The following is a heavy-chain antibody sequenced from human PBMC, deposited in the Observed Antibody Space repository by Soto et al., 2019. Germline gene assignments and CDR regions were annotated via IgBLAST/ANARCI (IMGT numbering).Heavy chain of an antibody. CDR2: ISGSGGST. V-gene: IGHV3-23*01. CDR3: AKDRGALDYYYYGMDV. D-gene: IGHD1-26*01. Sequence: EVQLLESGGGLVQPGGSLRLSCAASGFTFSSYAMSWVRQAPGKGLEWVSAISGSGGSTYYADSVKGRFTISRDNSKNTLDLQMNSLRAEDTAVYYCAKDRGALDYYYYGMDVWGQGTTVTVSS. CDR1: GFTFSSYA. J-gene: IGHJ6*02.